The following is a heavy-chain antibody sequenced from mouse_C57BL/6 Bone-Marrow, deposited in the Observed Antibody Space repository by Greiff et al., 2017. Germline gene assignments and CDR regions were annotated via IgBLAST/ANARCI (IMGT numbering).Heavy chain of an antibody. CDR1: GYTFTSYW. V-gene: IGHV1-64*01. D-gene: IGHD1-1*01. J-gene: IGHJ2*01. Sequence: QVQLQQPGAELVKPGASVKLSCKASGYTFTSYWMHWVKQRPGQGLEWIGMIHPNNGGTNYNEKFKSKATLTVDKSSSPAYMQLSSLTSEDSAGYYCARQGYYDYWGQGTTLTVSA. CDR2: IHPNNGGT. CDR3: ARQGYYDY.